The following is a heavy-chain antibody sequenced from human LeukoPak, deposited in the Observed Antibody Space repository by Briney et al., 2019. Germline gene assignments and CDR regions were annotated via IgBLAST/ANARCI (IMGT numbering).Heavy chain of an antibody. CDR3: AKGRGYSSSWPRSDY. Sequence: TGGSLRLSCAASGFTFSSYGMHWVRQAPGKGLEWVAFIRYDGSNKYYADSVKGRFTISRDNSKNTLYLQMNSLRAVDTAVYYCAKGRGYSSSWPRSDYWGQGTLVTVSS. J-gene: IGHJ4*02. CDR2: IRYDGSNK. CDR1: GFTFSSYG. D-gene: IGHD6-13*01. V-gene: IGHV3-30*02.